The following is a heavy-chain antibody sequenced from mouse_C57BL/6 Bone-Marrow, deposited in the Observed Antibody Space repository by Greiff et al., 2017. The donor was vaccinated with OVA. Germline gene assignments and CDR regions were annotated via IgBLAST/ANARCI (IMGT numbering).Heavy chain of an antibody. J-gene: IGHJ2*01. Sequence: VHVKQSGPELVKPGASVKMSCKASGYTFTDYNMHWVKQSHGKSLEWIGYINPNNGGTSYNQKFKGKATLTVNKSSSTAYMELRSLTSEDSAVYYCARYGYDRYYFDYWGQGTTLTVSS. V-gene: IGHV1-22*01. CDR3: ARYGYDRYYFDY. D-gene: IGHD2-2*01. CDR1: GYTFTDYN. CDR2: INPNNGGT.